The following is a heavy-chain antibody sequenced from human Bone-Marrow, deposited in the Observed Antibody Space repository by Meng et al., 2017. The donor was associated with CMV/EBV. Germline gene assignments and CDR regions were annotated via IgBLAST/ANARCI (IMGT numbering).Heavy chain of an antibody. D-gene: IGHD2-2*01. V-gene: IGHV3-7*01. J-gene: IGHJ6*02. Sequence: GGSLRLSCAASGFTFISYWMSWVRQAPGKGLEWVANIKQDGSEKYYVDSVKGRFTISRDNSKNTLYLQMNSLRAEDTALYYCATAKDIVVVPDSRRSPASYYYYGMDVWGQGTTVTVSS. CDR2: IKQDGSEK. CDR1: GFTFISYW. CDR3: ATAKDIVVVPDSRRSPASYYYYGMDV.